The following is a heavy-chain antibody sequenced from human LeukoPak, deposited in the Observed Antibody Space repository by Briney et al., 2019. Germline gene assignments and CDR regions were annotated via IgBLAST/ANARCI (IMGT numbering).Heavy chain of an antibody. CDR3: AGVPIDPRRCDY. CDR2: SHYSGST. J-gene: IGHJ4*02. D-gene: IGHD4-17*01. CDR1: GGSISSYY. V-gene: IGHV4-59*01. Sequence: TPSETLSLTCTVSGGSISSYYWSWIRQPPGKGLEWIGYSHYSGSTNYNPSLKSRVTISVDTSKNQFSLKLSSVTAADTAVYFCAGVPIDPRRCDYWGQGTLVTVSS.